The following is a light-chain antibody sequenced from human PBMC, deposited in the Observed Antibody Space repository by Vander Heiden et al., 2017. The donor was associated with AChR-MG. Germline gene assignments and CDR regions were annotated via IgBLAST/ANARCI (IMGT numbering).Light chain of an antibody. V-gene: IGKV3-15*01. CDR1: QSVSSN. CDR2: GAS. Sequence: EIVITQSPATLSVSPGERATLSCRASQSVSSNLAWYQQKPGQAPRLLIYGASTRATGIPARFSGSGSGTEFTLTISSLQSEDFAVYYCQQYNNWPGLTFGGRTKVEIK. CDR3: QQYNNWPGLT. J-gene: IGKJ4*01.